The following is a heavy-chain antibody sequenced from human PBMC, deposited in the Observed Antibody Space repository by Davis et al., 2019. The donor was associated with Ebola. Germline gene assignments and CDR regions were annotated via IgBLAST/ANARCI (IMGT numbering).Heavy chain of an antibody. Sequence: MPGGSLRPSCAVHGGSFSGYYWSWIRQSPGKGLEWIGEIIDSGSTNYNPSLKSRVSISLDRSKNQFSLKVTSLTAADTAVYYCARTTRGSGWFVDYWGQGTLVTVSS. CDR1: GGSFSGYY. CDR3: ARTTRGSGWFVDY. V-gene: IGHV4-34*12. D-gene: IGHD6-19*01. J-gene: IGHJ4*02. CDR2: IIDSGST.